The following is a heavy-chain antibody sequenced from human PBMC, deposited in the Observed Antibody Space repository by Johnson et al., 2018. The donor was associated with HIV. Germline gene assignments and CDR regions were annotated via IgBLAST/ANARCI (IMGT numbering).Heavy chain of an antibody. D-gene: IGHD3-16*01. CDR1: GFTFSSYS. CDR2: INQDGSEK. V-gene: IGHV3-7*01. CDR3: ARGRNNTGDGGAFDI. J-gene: IGHJ3*02. Sequence: VQLVESGGGLVQPGGSLRLSCAASGFTFSSYSMNWVRQAPGKGLEWVANINQDGSEKFYVDSVKGRFTISRENARYSLYLQMNSLRAEDTALYYCARGRNNTGDGGAFDIWGQGTMVTVSS.